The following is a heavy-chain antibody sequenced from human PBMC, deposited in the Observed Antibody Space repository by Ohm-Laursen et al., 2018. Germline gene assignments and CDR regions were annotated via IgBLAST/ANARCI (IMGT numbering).Heavy chain of an antibody. CDR3: AVLLWFGELVGARDYGMDV. CDR1: GYTFTGYY. Sequence: SVKVSCNASGYTFTGYYMHWVRQAPGQGLEWMGWINPNSGGTNYAQKFQGRVTMTRDTSISTAYMELSRLRSDDTAVYYCAVLLWFGELVGARDYGMDVWGQGTTVTVSS. J-gene: IGHJ6*02. D-gene: IGHD3-10*01. CDR2: INPNSGGT. V-gene: IGHV1-2*02.